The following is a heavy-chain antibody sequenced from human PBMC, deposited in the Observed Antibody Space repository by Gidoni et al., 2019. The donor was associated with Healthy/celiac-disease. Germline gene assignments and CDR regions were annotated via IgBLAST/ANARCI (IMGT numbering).Heavy chain of an antibody. Sequence: QVQLQESGPGLVKPSQTLSLTCTVSGGSISSGGYDWSWIRQHPGKGLEWIGYIYYSGSTYYNPSLKSRVTISVDTSKNQFSLKLSSVTAADTAVYYCARAAGIYSNYYYYYGMDVWGQGTTVTVSS. CDR2: IYYSGST. V-gene: IGHV4-31*03. D-gene: IGHD4-4*01. J-gene: IGHJ6*02. CDR1: GGSISSGGYD. CDR3: ARAAGIYSNYYYYYGMDV.